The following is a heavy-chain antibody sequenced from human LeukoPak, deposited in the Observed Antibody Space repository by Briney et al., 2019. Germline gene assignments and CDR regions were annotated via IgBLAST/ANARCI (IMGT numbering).Heavy chain of an antibody. Sequence: PGGSLRLSCAASGFTFSDYYMSWIRQAPGKGLEWVSYSSGSSIYYADFVKGRFTISRDNAKNSLYLQMNSLRAEDTAVYYCARGSRWLQLGPFDYWGQGILVTVSS. CDR1: GFTFSDYY. CDR3: ARGSRWLQLGPFDY. J-gene: IGHJ4*02. V-gene: IGHV3-11*01. CDR2: SSGSSI. D-gene: IGHD5-24*01.